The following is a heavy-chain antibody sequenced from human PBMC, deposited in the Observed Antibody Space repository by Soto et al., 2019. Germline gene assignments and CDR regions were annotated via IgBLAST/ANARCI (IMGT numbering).Heavy chain of an antibody. Sequence: SETLSLTCAVSGESISSGYYWAWIRQPPGKWLEWIGSIYHSGTTYYNPSLKSRVTISVDTSKNQFSLEVRSVTAADTAVYFCAAGSGSYWRWFDPWGQGTLVTVSS. CDR1: GESISSGYY. J-gene: IGHJ5*02. V-gene: IGHV4-38-2*01. CDR3: AAGSGSYWRWFDP. CDR2: IYHSGTT. D-gene: IGHD1-26*01.